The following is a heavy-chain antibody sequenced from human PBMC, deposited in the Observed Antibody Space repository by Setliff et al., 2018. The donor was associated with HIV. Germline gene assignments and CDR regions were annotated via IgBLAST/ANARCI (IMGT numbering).Heavy chain of an antibody. Sequence: SETLSLTCTVAGGSISSGGYYWGWTRQHPGKGLEWIGYIYYSGSTYYNPSLKSRVTISVDTSKNQFSLKLSSVTAADTAVYYWARGGIAAAGKYYYYMDVWGKGTTVTVSS. CDR1: GGSISSGGYY. CDR3: ARGGIAAAGKYYYYMDV. J-gene: IGHJ6*03. D-gene: IGHD6-13*01. CDR2: IYYSGST. V-gene: IGHV4-31*03.